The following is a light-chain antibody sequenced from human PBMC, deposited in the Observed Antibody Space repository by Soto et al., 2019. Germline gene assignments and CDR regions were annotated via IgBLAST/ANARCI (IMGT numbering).Light chain of an antibody. CDR2: DAS. CDR1: QSVSSY. Sequence: EIVLTQSPATLSLSPGERATLSCRASQSVSSYLAWYQQKPGQAPRLLIYDASNRATGIPARFSGSGSGTDFTLTISSLEPEDFAAYYCQQRSSWPALTFGGGTKVEIK. CDR3: QQRSSWPALT. V-gene: IGKV3-11*01. J-gene: IGKJ4*01.